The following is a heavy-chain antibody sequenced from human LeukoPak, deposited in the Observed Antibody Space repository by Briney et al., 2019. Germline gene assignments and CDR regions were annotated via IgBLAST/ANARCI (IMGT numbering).Heavy chain of an antibody. CDR2: INHSGST. V-gene: IGHV4-34*01. J-gene: IGHJ4*02. CDR3: AKGRGSYYDY. Sequence: SETLSLTCAVYGGSFSGYYWSWIRQPPGKGLEWIGEINHSGSTNYNPSLKSRVTISVDTSKNQFSLKLSSVTAADTAVYYCAKGRGSYYDYWGQGTLVTVSS. D-gene: IGHD1-26*01. CDR1: GGSFSGYY.